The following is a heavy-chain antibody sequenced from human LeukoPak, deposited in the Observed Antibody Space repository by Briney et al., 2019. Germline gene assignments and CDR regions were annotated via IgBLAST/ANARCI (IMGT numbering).Heavy chain of an antibody. J-gene: IGHJ4*02. CDR2: INPNSGGT. V-gene: IGHV1-2*02. CDR3: ARKYAGDHSSYPHFDY. Sequence: ASVKVSCKASGYTFTGYYMHWVRQAPGQGLEWMGWINPNSGGTNYAQKFQGRVTMTRDTSISTAYMELSRLTSDDTAVYYCARKYAGDHSSYPHFDYWGQGTLVTVSS. D-gene: IGHD4-11*01. CDR1: GYTFTGYY.